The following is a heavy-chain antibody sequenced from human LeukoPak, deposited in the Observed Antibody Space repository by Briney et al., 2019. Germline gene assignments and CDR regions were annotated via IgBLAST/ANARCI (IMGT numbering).Heavy chain of an antibody. CDR2: INHSGST. Sequence: SETLSLTCNVSGGSISSSSFYWGWIRQPPGKGLEWIGEINHSGSTNYNPSLKSRVTISVDTSKNQFSLKLSSVTAADTAVYYCARAALRGYGSGSLFYWGQGTLVTVPS. CDR3: ARAALRGYGSGSLFY. V-gene: IGHV4-39*07. J-gene: IGHJ4*02. CDR1: GGSISSSSFY. D-gene: IGHD3-10*01.